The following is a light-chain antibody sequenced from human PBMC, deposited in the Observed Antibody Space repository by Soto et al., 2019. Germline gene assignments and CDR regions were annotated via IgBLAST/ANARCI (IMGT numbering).Light chain of an antibody. CDR2: DVS. CDR3: NSYTSSDTHV. Sequence: QSALTLPASVSGSPGQSITISCTGTSSDVGGYNYVSWYQQHPGKAPKLMVYDVSNRPSGVSNRFSGSKSGNTASLTISGLQAEDEADYYCNSYTSSDTHVFGTGTKLTVL. V-gene: IGLV2-14*01. CDR1: SSDVGGYNY. J-gene: IGLJ1*01.